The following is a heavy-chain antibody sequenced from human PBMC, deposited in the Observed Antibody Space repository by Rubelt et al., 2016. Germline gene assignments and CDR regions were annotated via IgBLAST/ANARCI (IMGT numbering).Heavy chain of an antibody. J-gene: IGHJ5*02. CDR1: GGSISYYY. Sequence: QLQLQESGPGLVKPSETLSLTCTVSGGSISYYYWSWIRQPPGKGLEWIGYIYKSGSTNYKPSPKSRVTIAVDTSRNQFSLKLSSVTAADTAVYYCARGGALYSYGYGTPWGQGTLVTVSS. V-gene: IGHV4-59*01. CDR3: ARGGALYSYGYGTP. CDR2: IYKSGST. D-gene: IGHD5-18*01.